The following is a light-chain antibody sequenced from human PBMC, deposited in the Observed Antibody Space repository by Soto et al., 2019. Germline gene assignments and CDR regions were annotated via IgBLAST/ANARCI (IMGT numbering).Light chain of an antibody. Sequence: EIVLSRSPGTLSLSPGERATLSCRASQSVSSSYLAWYQQKPGQAPRLLIYGASSRATGIPDRFSGSGSGTDFTLTISRLEPEDSAVYYYQQYGSSPTFGQGTKMEIK. J-gene: IGKJ1*01. V-gene: IGKV3-20*01. CDR3: QQYGSSPT. CDR2: GAS. CDR1: QSVSSSY.